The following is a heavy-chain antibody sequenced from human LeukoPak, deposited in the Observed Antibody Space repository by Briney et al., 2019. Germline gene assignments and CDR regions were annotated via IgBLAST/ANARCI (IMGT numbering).Heavy chain of an antibody. D-gene: IGHD3-10*01. CDR2: IYWDDDK. V-gene: IGHV2-5*02. J-gene: IGHJ4*02. CDR3: AHRQYYYGSWDTGYFNY. Sequence: SGPTLVKPTQTLTLTCTFSGFSLSTNRLGVGLVRQPPVNALEFLAFIYWDDDKRYSPSLKSRLTITKDTSKNQVVLTMTSMDPVDTATYYCAHRQYYYGSWDTGYFNYWGQGTLVTVSS. CDR1: GFSLSTNRLG.